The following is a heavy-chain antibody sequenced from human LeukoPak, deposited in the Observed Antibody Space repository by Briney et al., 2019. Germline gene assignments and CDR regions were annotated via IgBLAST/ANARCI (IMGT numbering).Heavy chain of an antibody. D-gene: IGHD4-23*01. CDR3: AREMGVVTAHGIDV. V-gene: IGHV4-39*02. CDR1: GGSICSISSNNYH. Sequence: PSETLSLTFIVSGGSICSISSNNYHWGWIRQPPGKGLEWVGSIYYSGSTYYNPSLKSRVTISVDTSKNQFSLKLSPVTAADTALYYCAREMGVVTAHGIDVWGQGTTVTVSS. CDR2: IYYSGST. J-gene: IGHJ6*02.